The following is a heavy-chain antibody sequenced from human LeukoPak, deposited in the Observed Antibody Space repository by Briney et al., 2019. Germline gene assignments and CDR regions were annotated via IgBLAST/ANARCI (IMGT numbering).Heavy chain of an antibody. V-gene: IGHV1-2*06. CDR1: GYTFIGYY. J-gene: IGHJ4*02. D-gene: IGHD5-12*01. Sequence: ASVKVSCKASGYTFIGYYLHWVRQAPGQGLEWMGRINPNSGGTNYAQRFQVRVTMTRDTSISTAYMELSRLRSDDTAVYYCTRAYTGFEAFDYWGQGTLVTVSS. CDR3: TRAYTGFEAFDY. CDR2: INPNSGGT.